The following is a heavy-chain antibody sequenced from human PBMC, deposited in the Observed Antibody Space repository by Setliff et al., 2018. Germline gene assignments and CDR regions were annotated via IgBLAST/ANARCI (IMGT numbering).Heavy chain of an antibody. D-gene: IGHD1-1*01. V-gene: IGHV4-39*07. Sequence: SETLSLTCTVSGGSISSSSHYWGWIRQPPGKGLEWIGSIYYTGSTYYNPSLKSRVTMSVDTSKRQFSLKLGSATAADTAVYYCARDMGQPYYFESWGLGTLVTISS. J-gene: IGHJ4*02. CDR2: IYYTGST. CDR1: GGSISSSSHY. CDR3: ARDMGQPYYFES.